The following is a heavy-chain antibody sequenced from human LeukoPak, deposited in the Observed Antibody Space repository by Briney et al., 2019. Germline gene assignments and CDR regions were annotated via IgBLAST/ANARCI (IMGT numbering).Heavy chain of an antibody. CDR3: ARLADYGGNSYYYYYGMDV. Sequence: PSETLSLTCTVSGGSISSYYWSWIRQPPGKGLEWIGYIYYSGSTNYNPSLKSRVAISVDTSKNQFSLKLSSVTAADTAVYYCARLADYGGNSYYYYYGMDVWAQGTTVTVSS. V-gene: IGHV4-59*08. D-gene: IGHD4-23*01. J-gene: IGHJ6*02. CDR2: IYYSGST. CDR1: GGSISSYY.